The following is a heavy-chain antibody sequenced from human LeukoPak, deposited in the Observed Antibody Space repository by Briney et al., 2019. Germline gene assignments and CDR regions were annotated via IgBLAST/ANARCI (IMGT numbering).Heavy chain of an antibody. CDR1: GGSISSGGYY. Sequence: PSQTLSLTCTVSGGSISSGGYYWSWIRQPPGKGLEWIGYIYHSGSTYYNPSLKSRVTISVDTSGNQFSLKVTSVTAADTAVYYCARCDSVTALDYWGQGTLVTVSS. CDR3: ARCDSVTALDY. CDR2: IYHSGST. J-gene: IGHJ4*02. V-gene: IGHV4-30-2*01. D-gene: IGHD4-17*01.